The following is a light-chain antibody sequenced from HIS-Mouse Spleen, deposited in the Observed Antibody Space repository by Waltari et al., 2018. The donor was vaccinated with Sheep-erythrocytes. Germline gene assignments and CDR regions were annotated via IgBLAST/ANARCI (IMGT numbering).Light chain of an antibody. V-gene: IGLV2-11*01. CDR1: SSDVCGSHY. CDR3: CSYAGSYNHV. CDR2: DVS. J-gene: IGLJ1*01. Sequence: QSALTQPRPVSGSPGQSVTISCTGTSSDVCGSHYVSWYQQHPGKAPKLMIYDVSKRPSGVPDRFSGSKSGNTASLTISGLQAEDEADYYCCSYAGSYNHVFATGTKVTVL.